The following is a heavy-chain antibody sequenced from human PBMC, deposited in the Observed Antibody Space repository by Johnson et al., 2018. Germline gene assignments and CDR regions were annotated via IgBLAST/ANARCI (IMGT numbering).Heavy chain of an antibody. V-gene: IGHV3-15*07. CDR2: ITRQTDGGTT. J-gene: IGHJ6*02. CDR1: GFTFSNAW. CDR3: MRARSWGIQLYYYYYGMDV. D-gene: IGHD5-18*01. Sequence: VQLVQPGGGLVKPGGSXRLSCAASGFTFSNAWMNWVRQAPGKGLEWVGRITRQTDGGTTDYAAPVKGRFTISRDDAKTTLYLQMNRLKTEDTAVYYCMRARSWGIQLYYYYYGMDVWGQGTTVTVSS.